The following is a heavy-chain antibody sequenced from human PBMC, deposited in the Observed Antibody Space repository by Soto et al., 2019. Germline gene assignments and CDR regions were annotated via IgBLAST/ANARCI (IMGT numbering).Heavy chain of an antibody. Sequence: QVQLQQWGAGLLKPSETLSLTCAVYGGSFSGYSWTWIRQPPGTGLEWIGEINHSGSTNYNPSLRIRVTMSVDTSKHQLSLKLSSVTAADSAVYYCARDKITGLFDYWGQGTLVTVSS. V-gene: IGHV4-34*01. CDR3: ARDKITGLFDY. J-gene: IGHJ4*02. CDR1: GGSFSGYS. D-gene: IGHD2-8*02. CDR2: INHSGST.